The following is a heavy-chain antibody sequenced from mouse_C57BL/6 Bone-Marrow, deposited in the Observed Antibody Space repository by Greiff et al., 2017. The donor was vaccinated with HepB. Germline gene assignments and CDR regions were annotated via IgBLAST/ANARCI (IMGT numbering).Heavy chain of an antibody. D-gene: IGHD1-1*01. V-gene: IGHV1-50*01. CDR1: GYTFTSYW. CDR3: ARRYGDAMDY. Sequence: VQLQQPGAELVKPGASVKLSCKASGYTFTSYWMQWVKQRPGQGLEWIGEIDPSDSYTNYNQKFKGKATLTVDTSSSTAYMQLSSLTSEDSAVYYCARRYGDAMDYWGQGTSVTVSS. J-gene: IGHJ4*01. CDR2: IDPSDSYT.